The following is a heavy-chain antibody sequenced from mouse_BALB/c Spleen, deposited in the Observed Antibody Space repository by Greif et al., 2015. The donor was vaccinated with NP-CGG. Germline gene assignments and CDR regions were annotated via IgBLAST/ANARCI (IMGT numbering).Heavy chain of an antibody. V-gene: IGHV1-69*01. D-gene: IGHD2-14*01. Sequence: QVQLQQSGAELVMPGASVKMSCRASGYTFTDYWMHWVKQRPGQGLEWIGAIDTSDSYTSYNQKFKGKATLTVDESSSTAYMQLSSLTSEDSAVYYCARYNYRYDRDLYYAMDYWGQGTSVTVSS. CDR1: GYTFTDYW. CDR3: ARYNYRYDRDLYYAMDY. J-gene: IGHJ4*01. CDR2: IDTSDSYT.